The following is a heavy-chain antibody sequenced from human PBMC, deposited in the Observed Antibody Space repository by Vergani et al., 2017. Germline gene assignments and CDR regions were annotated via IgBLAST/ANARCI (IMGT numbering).Heavy chain of an antibody. CDR3: AKDLGGSSEYYGMDV. V-gene: IGHV3-30*18. CDR1: GFTFSSYG. D-gene: IGHD3-10*01. J-gene: IGHJ6*02. Sequence: QVQLVESGGGVVQPGRSLRLSCAASGFTFSSYGMHWVRQAPGKGLEWVAVISYDGSNKYYADSVKGRFTISRDNSKNTLYLQMNSLRAEDTAVYYCAKDLGGSSEYYGMDVWGQGTTVTVSS. CDR2: ISYDGSNK.